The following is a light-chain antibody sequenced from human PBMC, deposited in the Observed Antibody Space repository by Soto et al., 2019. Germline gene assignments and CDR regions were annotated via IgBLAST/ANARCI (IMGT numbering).Light chain of an antibody. CDR3: QRRSSWLT. J-gene: IGKJ4*01. Sequence: EIVLTQSPATLSLSPGERATLSCRASQSISTYLAWYQQKPGQAPRLLIYDASNRATGIPVRFSGSGSGTDFTLTISSLEPEDFAVYYCQRRSSWLTFGGGTKVEIK. CDR1: QSISTY. CDR2: DAS. V-gene: IGKV3-11*01.